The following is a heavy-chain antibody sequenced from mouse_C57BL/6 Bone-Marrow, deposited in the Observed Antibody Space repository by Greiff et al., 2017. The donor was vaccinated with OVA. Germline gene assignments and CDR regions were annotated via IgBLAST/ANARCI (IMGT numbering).Heavy chain of an antibody. CDR1: GYTFTSYG. J-gene: IGHJ3*01. CDR3: ARRRGIYYYGSSFLAY. V-gene: IGHV1-81*01. CDR2: IYPRSGNT. Sequence: VHLVESGAELARPGASVKLSCKASGYTFTSYGISWVKQRTGQGLEWIGEIYPRSGNTYYNEKFKGKATLTADKSSSTAYMELRSLTSEDSAVYFCARRRGIYYYGSSFLAYWGQGTLVTVSA. D-gene: IGHD1-1*01.